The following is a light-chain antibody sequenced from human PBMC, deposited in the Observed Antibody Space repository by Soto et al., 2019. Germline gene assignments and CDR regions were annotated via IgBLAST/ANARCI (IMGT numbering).Light chain of an antibody. Sequence: DVVMTQSPVSLSVTLGQTASISCRSSQGLVYSDGNTFLNWFHQRPGQSPRRLIYQVSNRDSGVPDRFSGNGSGTDYTLTISRVEAEDVGIYYCVQGTHWPWTFGQGTKVEIK. CDR3: VQGTHWPWT. V-gene: IGKV2-30*01. CDR2: QVS. J-gene: IGKJ1*01. CDR1: QGLVYSDGNTF.